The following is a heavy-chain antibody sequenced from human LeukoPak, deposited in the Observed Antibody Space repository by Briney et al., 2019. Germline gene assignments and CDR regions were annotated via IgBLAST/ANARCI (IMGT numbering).Heavy chain of an antibody. CDR3: ARGHSTGNPDPFDY. CDR1: GFTVSSSY. V-gene: IGHV3-53*01. D-gene: IGHD3-22*01. CDR2: IYSGGSI. Sequence: GGSPRLSCAASGFTVSSSYMSWVRQAPGKGLEWVSVIYSGGSIHYADSVKGRFTISRDNAKNTLYLQMNSLRAEDTAVYYCARGHSTGNPDPFDYWGQGTLVTVSS. J-gene: IGHJ4*02.